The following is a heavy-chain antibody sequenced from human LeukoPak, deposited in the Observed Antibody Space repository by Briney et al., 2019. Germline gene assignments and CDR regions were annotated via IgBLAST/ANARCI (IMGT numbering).Heavy chain of an antibody. CDR2: ISSSSSYI. D-gene: IGHD5-12*01. CDR3: ARGLGGYSGYGKYYYMDV. J-gene: IGHJ6*03. CDR1: GFTFSSYS. V-gene: IGHV3-21*01. Sequence: GGSLRLSCAASGFTFSSYSMNWVRQAPGKGLEWVSSISSSSSYIYYADSVKGRFTISRDNSKNTLYLQINSLRAEDTAVYYCARGLGGYSGYGKYYYMDVWGKGTTVTISS.